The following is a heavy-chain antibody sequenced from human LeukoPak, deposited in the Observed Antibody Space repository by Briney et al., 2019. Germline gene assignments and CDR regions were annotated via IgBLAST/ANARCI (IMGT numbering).Heavy chain of an antibody. CDR1: GGSFSGYS. J-gene: IGHJ4*02. Sequence: SETLSLTCAVYGGSFSGYSWSWIRQPPGKGLEWIGEINHSGSLNYNPSLKSRVTISVDMSKNQLSLNLSSVTAADTAVYYCAREDGDYYFDYWGQGTLVTVSS. V-gene: IGHV4-34*01. CDR3: AREDGDYYFDY. D-gene: IGHD4-17*01. CDR2: INHSGSL.